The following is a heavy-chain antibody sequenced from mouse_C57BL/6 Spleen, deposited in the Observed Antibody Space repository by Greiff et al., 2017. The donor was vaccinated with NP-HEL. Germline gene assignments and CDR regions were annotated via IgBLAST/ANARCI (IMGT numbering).Heavy chain of an antibody. Sequence: VQLQQSGAELVKPGASVKISCKASGYAFSSYWMNWVKQRHGKGLEWIGQIYPGDGATNYNGKFKGKATLTADKSSSTAYMQLSSLTSEDSAVYVGARSYDYDAFAYWGQGTLVTVSA. CDR1: GYAFSSYW. V-gene: IGHV1-80*01. CDR3: ARSYDYDAFAY. J-gene: IGHJ3*01. D-gene: IGHD2-4*01. CDR2: IYPGDGAT.